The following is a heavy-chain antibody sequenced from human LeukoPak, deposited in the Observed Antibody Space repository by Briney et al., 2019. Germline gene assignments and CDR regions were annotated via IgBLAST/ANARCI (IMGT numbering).Heavy chain of an antibody. J-gene: IGHJ3*02. CDR1: GDSMTSSNYY. CDR3: ARAPYSLIQLSLVGGVFDI. CDR2: IYYSGST. V-gene: IGHV4-39*07. D-gene: IGHD5-18*01. Sequence: PSETLSLTCSVSGDSMTSSNYYWGWIRQAPGKGLEWIGSIYYSGSTNYNPSLESRVTISVDTSKNQFSLKLCSVTAADAAVYYCARAPYSLIQLSLVGGVFDIWGQGTMVPVSS.